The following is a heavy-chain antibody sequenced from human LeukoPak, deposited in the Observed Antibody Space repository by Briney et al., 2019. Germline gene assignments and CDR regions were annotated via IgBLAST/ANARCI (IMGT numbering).Heavy chain of an antibody. V-gene: IGHV4-34*01. CDR3: ARALLWFGELLDY. Sequence: SETLSLTCAVYGGSFSGYYWSWIRQPPGKGLEWIGGINHSGSTNYNPFLKSRVTISVDTSKNQFSLKLSSVTAADTAVYYCARALLWFGELLDYWGQGTLVTVSS. CDR1: GGSFSGYY. CDR2: INHSGST. D-gene: IGHD3-10*01. J-gene: IGHJ4*02.